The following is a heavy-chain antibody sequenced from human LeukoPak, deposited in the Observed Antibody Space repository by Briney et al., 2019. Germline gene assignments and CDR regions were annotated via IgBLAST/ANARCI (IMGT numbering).Heavy chain of an antibody. Sequence: GASVKVSCKASGGTFSSYAISWVRQAPGQGLEWMGWINPNSGGTNYAQKFQGRVTMTRDTSISTAYMELSRLRSDDTAVYYCARDQVADPVPFDYWGQGTLVTVSS. CDR1: GGTFSSYA. J-gene: IGHJ4*02. CDR2: INPNSGGT. V-gene: IGHV1-2*02. CDR3: ARDQVADPVPFDY. D-gene: IGHD6-19*01.